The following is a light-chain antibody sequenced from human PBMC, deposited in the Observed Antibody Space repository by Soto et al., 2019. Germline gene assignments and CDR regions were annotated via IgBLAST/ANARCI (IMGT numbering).Light chain of an antibody. V-gene: IGKV3D-20*02. Sequence: DTVFPQSTVTLSLAPGARATLSCRASQSVSSSFLAWYHQKPGQAPRLLIQGASTRATGFPARFSGSGSGTDFTLTLSTLEPEDFAVYYCQQRSGSSTFCQGTRLEV. J-gene: IGKJ5*01. CDR3: QQRSGSST. CDR2: GAS. CDR1: QSVSSSF.